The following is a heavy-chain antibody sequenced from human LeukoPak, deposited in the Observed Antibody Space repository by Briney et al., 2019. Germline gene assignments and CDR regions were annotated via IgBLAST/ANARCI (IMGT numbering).Heavy chain of an antibody. J-gene: IGHJ4*02. V-gene: IGHV4-31*03. CDR3: ARGRVEGTSPLIM. CDR2: INHSGST. CDR1: GGSISSGGYY. Sequence: SETLSLTCTVSGGSISSGGYYWSWIRQHPGKGLEWIGEINHSGSTNYNPSLKSRVTISVDTSKNQFSLKLSSVTAADTAVYYCARGRVEGTSPLIMWGQGTLVTVSS. D-gene: IGHD2-2*01.